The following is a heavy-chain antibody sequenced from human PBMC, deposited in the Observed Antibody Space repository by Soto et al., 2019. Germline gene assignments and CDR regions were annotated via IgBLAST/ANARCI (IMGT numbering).Heavy chain of an antibody. D-gene: IGHD1-26*01. CDR2: IYTAENT. CDR1: GDSISGYY. CDR3: ARMGLLYYFDI. J-gene: IGHJ4*02. V-gene: IGHV4-4*07. Sequence: SETLSLTCTVSGDSISGYYWSWIRQPAGKGLEWIGRIYTAENTNYKSSLKSRVTMSVDTSKNLFSLRLNSVTAADTAVYYCARMGLLYYFDIWGQGTLVTVPQ.